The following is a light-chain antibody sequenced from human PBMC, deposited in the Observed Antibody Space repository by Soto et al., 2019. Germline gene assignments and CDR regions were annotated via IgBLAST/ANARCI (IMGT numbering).Light chain of an antibody. J-gene: IGKJ1*01. CDR1: QSIGND. CDR2: GAS. V-gene: IGKV3-15*01. CDR3: QQRGNWPPT. Sequence: EVVMTQSPATLSVSPGERATLSCRASQSIGNDLAWYQQKPGQAPRLLIYGASSRATDIPARFSGSGSGTEFSLTISSLQSEDFAVYYCQQRGNWPPTFGQGTNVEI.